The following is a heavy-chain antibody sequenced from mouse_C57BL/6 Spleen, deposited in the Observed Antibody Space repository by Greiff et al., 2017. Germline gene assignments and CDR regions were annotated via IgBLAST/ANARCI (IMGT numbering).Heavy chain of an antibody. Sequence: VPLPEFGTLLATPGASVKMSCKTSCYTFSSYWMHWVKQRPGQGLEWRGAIYPGNSDTSYNQKFKGKAKLTAVTSASTAYMELSSLTNEDSAVYYCTIYDGYLDYFDYWGQGTTLTVSS. D-gene: IGHD2-3*01. CDR1: CYTFSSYW. J-gene: IGHJ2*01. CDR3: TIYDGYLDYFDY. V-gene: IGHV1-5*01. CDR2: IYPGNSDT.